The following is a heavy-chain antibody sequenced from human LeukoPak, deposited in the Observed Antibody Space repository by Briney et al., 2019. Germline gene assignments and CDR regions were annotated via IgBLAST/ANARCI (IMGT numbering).Heavy chain of an antibody. V-gene: IGHV3-49*03. Sequence: PGGSLRLSCTTSGFNFGDYAMSWFRQAPEKGLKGVGFITKKAFGGTAEYAASVKGRFTISRDDSRSIAYLQMYNLRTEDTVVYYCTRDEYGVGSNFFDYWGQGTLVTVST. CDR2: ITKKAFGGTA. J-gene: IGHJ4*02. CDR3: TRDEYGVGSNFFDY. CDR1: GFNFGDYA. D-gene: IGHD4-17*01.